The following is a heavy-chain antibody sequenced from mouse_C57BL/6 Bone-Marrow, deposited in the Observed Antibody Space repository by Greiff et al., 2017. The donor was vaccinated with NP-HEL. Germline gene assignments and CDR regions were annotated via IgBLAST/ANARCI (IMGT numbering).Heavy chain of an antibody. V-gene: IGHV7-3*01. J-gene: IGHJ1*03. Sequence: EVKVVESGGGLVQPGGSLSLSCAASGFTFTDYYMSWVRQPPGKALEWLGFIRNKANGYTTEYSASVKGRFPISRDNSQSILYLQVNALRAEDSATYYCARCIGYYGSSYWYFDVWGTGTTVTVSS. CDR2: IRNKANGYTT. CDR3: ARCIGYYGSSYWYFDV. D-gene: IGHD1-1*01. CDR1: GFTFTDYY.